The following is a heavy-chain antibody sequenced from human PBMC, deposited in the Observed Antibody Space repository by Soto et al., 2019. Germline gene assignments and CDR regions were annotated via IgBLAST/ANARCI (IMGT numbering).Heavy chain of an antibody. CDR3: ARDIGGYDFWSGYSIGGMDV. V-gene: IGHV4-31*03. CDR2: IYYSGST. J-gene: IGHJ6*02. Sequence: PSETLSLTCTVSGGSISSGGYYWSWIRQHLGKGLEWIGYIYYSGSTYYNPSLKSRVTISVDTSKNQFSLKLSSVTAADTAVYYCARDIGGYDFWSGYSIGGMDVWGQGTTVTVSS. CDR1: GGSISSGGYY. D-gene: IGHD3-3*01.